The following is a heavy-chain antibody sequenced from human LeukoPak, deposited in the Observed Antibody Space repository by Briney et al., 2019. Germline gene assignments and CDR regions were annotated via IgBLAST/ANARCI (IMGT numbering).Heavy chain of an antibody. D-gene: IGHD6-13*01. CDR3: ARDRDSSSWLYYYYMDV. J-gene: IGHJ6*03. CDR1: GFTFSSYS. V-gene: IGHV3-21*01. CDR2: ISSSSSYI. Sequence: GGSLRLSCAASGFTFSSYSMNWVRQAPGKGLEWVSSISSSSSYIYYADSVKGRFTISRDNAKNSLYLQMNSLRAEDTAVYYCARDRDSSSWLYYYYMDVWGKGTTVTVSS.